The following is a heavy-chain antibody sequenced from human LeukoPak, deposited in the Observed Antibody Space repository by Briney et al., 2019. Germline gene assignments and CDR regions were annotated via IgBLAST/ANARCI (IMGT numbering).Heavy chain of an antibody. Sequence: PSETLSLTCTVSGGSISSGSYYWSWIRQPPGKGLEWIGYIYYSGSTNYNPSLKSRVTISVDTSKNQFSLKLSSVTAADTAVYYCARGRATNKVYFQHWGQGTLVTVSS. D-gene: IGHD1-26*01. V-gene: IGHV4-61*01. CDR1: GGSISSGSYY. CDR2: IYYSGST. J-gene: IGHJ1*01. CDR3: ARGRATNKVYFQH.